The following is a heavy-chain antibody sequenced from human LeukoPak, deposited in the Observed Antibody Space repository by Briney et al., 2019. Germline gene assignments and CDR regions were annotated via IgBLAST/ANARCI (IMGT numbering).Heavy chain of an antibody. CDR1: GGSIGSSTYY. D-gene: IGHD1-26*01. CDR3: ARHGVGTTTYAFDI. J-gene: IGHJ3*02. V-gene: IGHV4-39*01. Sequence: PSETLSLTCTVSGGSIGSSTYYWGWTRQPPGKGLEWIGSVYYTGATYHNPSLKSRVTISADTSRKQFSLKLSSVTAADTAVYYCARHGVGTTTYAFDIWGQGTMVTVSS. CDR2: VYYTGAT.